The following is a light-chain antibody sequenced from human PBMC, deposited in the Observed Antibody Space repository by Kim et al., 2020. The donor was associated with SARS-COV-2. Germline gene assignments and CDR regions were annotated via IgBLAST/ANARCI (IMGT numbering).Light chain of an antibody. CDR2: GKN. V-gene: IGLV3-19*01. Sequence: AWGQTVRIPCQEDRLRCYYANWYQQKPGQAPVLVIYGKNNRPTGIPDRFSGSSSGNTASLTITGAQAEDEADYYCNSRDSSGNHVVFGGGTQLTVL. CDR3: NSRDSSGNHVV. CDR1: RLRCYY. J-gene: IGLJ2*01.